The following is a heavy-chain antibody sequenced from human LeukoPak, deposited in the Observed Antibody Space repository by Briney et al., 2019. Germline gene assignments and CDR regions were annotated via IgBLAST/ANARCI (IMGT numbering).Heavy chain of an antibody. CDR3: ARGGSWFGELFQTRRFDY. CDR1: GGSFSGYY. J-gene: IGHJ4*02. V-gene: IGHV4-34*01. D-gene: IGHD3-10*01. Sequence: SETLSLTCAVYGGSFSGYYWSWIRQPPGKGLEWIGEINHSGSTNYNPSLKSRVTISVDTSKNQFSLKLSSVTAADTAVYYCARGGSWFGELFQTRRFDYWGQGTLVTVSS. CDR2: INHSGST.